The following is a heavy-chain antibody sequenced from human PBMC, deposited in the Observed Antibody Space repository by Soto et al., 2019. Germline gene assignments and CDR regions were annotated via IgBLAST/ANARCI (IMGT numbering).Heavy chain of an antibody. CDR2: ISSSSSTI. Sequence: GGSLRLSCAASGFTFSSYSMNWVRQAPGKGLEWVSYISSSSSTIYYADSVKGRFTIPRDNAKNSLYLQMNSLRDEDTAVYYCARGLVLGTPLAFDIWGQGTMVTVSS. CDR1: GFTFSSYS. J-gene: IGHJ3*02. CDR3: ARGLVLGTPLAFDI. D-gene: IGHD2-15*01. V-gene: IGHV3-48*02.